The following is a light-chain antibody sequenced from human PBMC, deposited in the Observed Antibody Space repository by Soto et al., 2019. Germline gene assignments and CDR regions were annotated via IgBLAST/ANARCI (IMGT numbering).Light chain of an antibody. CDR1: SSDVGGYNY. Sequence: QSALTQPASVSGSPGQSITISCTGTSSDVGGYNYVSWYQQYPGKAPKLMIFDVSYRPSGVSNRFSGSKSGNTASLTISGLQAEDEADYYCSSYTSSSPNVFGTGTKLTVL. CDR3: SSYTSSSPNV. CDR2: DVS. V-gene: IGLV2-14*01. J-gene: IGLJ1*01.